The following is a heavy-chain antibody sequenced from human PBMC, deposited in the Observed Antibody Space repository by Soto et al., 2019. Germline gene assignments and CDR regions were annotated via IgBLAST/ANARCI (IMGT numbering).Heavy chain of an antibody. Sequence: GSGPTLVNPTQTLTLTCTFSGFSFSTSGMCVSWIRQPPGKALEWLALIDWADDKFYLTSLKTRLTISRDTSKHQVVLTMTNMEPLDTATYFCARNFYLRGNHYARFDYWGRGTL. V-gene: IGHV2-70*01. CDR3: ARNFYLRGNHYARFDY. D-gene: IGHD3-10*02. CDR1: GFSFSTSGMC. CDR2: IDWADDK. J-gene: IGHJ4*02.